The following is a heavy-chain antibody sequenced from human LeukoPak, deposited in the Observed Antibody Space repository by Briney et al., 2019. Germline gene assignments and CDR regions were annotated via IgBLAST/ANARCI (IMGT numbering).Heavy chain of an antibody. Sequence: ASVKVSCKASGYTFSSYYMHWVRQAPGQGLEWMGIINPSGGSTSYAQKFQGRVTMTRDMSTSTVYMELSSLRSEDTAVYYCARDPGESRFDYWGQGTLVTVSS. CDR2: INPSGGST. CDR3: ARDPGESRFDY. J-gene: IGHJ4*02. CDR1: GYTFSSYY. V-gene: IGHV1-46*01. D-gene: IGHD3-16*01.